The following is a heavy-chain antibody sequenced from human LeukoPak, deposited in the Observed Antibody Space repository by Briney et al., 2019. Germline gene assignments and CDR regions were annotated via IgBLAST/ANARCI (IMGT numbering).Heavy chain of an antibody. V-gene: IGHV3-74*01. D-gene: IGHD6-19*01. Sequence: GGSLRLSCAASGFIFSSYWMHWVRQAPGRGLVWVSRINSDGSSTSYADSVKGRFTISRDNAKNSLYLEMNGLRDDDTAVYYCARDRSLSVAGTFDFWGQGSLVTVSS. J-gene: IGHJ4*02. CDR3: ARDRSLSVAGTFDF. CDR1: GFIFSSYW. CDR2: INSDGSST.